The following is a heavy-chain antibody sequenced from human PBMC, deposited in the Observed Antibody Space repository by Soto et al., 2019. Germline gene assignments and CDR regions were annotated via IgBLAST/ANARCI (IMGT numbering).Heavy chain of an antibody. D-gene: IGHD1-26*01. CDR2: ISYTGDT. Sequence: QVQLRESGPGLLKPSETLSLTCTVSGYSVSSDVYFWTCVRQPPGKVLEWIAYISYTGDTNYNPSHMSRVTISVDTSRNQFSLKVGSVSAADTAMYFWARIVVGVTMDLWGQGTLVTVSS. CDR3: ARIVVGVTMDL. CDR1: GYSVSSDVYF. V-gene: IGHV4-61*08. J-gene: IGHJ4*02.